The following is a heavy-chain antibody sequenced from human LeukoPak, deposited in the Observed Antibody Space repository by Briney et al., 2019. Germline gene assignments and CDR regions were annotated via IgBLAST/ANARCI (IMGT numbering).Heavy chain of an antibody. D-gene: IGHD3-22*01. Sequence: ASVKVSCKASGYTFTSYYMHWVRQAPGQGLEWTGIINPSGGSTSYAQKFQGRVTMTRDISTSTVYMELSSLRSEDTAVYYCARDRWPYDACYWGQGTLVTVSS. CDR1: GYTFTSYY. J-gene: IGHJ4*02. CDR2: INPSGGST. CDR3: ARDRWPYDACY. V-gene: IGHV1-46*01.